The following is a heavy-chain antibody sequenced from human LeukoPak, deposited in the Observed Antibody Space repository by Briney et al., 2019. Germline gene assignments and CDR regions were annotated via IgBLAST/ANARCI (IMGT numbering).Heavy chain of an antibody. CDR1: GFNLDENA. CDR3: AKGASVWLLESRFDP. V-gene: IGHV3-9*01. Sequence: PGGSLRLSGVASGFNLDENAMHWVRQAPGKGLQWVSGISWNGGNVGYADSVKGRVTVSRDNAKNSLYLQLTSLRPEDTALYYCAKGASVWLLESRFDPWGQGTLVTVSS. CDR2: ISWNGGNV. D-gene: IGHD4-23*01. J-gene: IGHJ5*02.